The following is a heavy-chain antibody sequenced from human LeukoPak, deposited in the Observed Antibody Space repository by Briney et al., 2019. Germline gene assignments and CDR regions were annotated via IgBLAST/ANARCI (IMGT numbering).Heavy chain of an antibody. Sequence: GGSLRLSCAASGFTFSSYWMHWVRQAPGKGLMWVSRIKSDGSETSYADSVKGRFTISRDSARNTLYLQMNSLRPEDTAIYYCASDQVFYGLDVWGQGTTVTVSS. CDR2: IKSDGSET. CDR3: ASDQVFYGLDV. J-gene: IGHJ6*02. V-gene: IGHV3-74*01. CDR1: GFTFSSYW.